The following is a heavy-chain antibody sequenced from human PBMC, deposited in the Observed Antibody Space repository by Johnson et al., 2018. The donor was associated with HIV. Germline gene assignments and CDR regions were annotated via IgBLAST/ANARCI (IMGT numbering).Heavy chain of an antibody. CDR1: GFTFDDYG. D-gene: IGHD1-14*01. Sequence: VQLVESGGGLIQPGGSLRLSCVASGFTFDDYGMSWVRQAPGKGLEWVANIKQDGSEKYYVDSVKGRFNISRDNAKNSLYLQMNSLRAEDTAVYYCARGFHRGGAFDIWGQGTMVTVSS. V-gene: IGHV3-7*01. CDR3: ARGFHRGGAFDI. J-gene: IGHJ3*02. CDR2: IKQDGSEK.